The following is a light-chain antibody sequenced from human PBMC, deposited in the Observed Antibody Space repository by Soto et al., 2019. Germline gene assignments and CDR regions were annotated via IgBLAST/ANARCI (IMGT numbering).Light chain of an antibody. CDR2: DND. Sequence: QSVLTQPPSVSAAPGQKVTISCSGSSSNIGSNFGSWYQQLPGTAPKLLIYDNDKRPSGIPDRFSGSKSGTSATLGITGLQTGDEPDYYCGTWDSSLSAVVFGGGTKVTVL. J-gene: IGLJ2*01. CDR3: GTWDSSLSAVV. V-gene: IGLV1-51*01. CDR1: SSNIGSNF.